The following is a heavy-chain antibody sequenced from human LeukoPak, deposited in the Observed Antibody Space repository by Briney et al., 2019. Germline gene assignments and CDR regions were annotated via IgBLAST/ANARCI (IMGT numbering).Heavy chain of an antibody. V-gene: IGHV1-2*02. Sequence: ASVKVSCKASGYTFTGYYMNWVRQAPGQGLEWMGWINPNSGGTNYAQKFQGRVTMTRDTSISTAYMELSRLRSDDTAVYYCARARHYYGSGSYYSFWGQGTLVTVSS. J-gene: IGHJ4*02. D-gene: IGHD3-10*01. CDR1: GYTFTGYY. CDR3: ARARHYYGSGSYYSF. CDR2: INPNSGGT.